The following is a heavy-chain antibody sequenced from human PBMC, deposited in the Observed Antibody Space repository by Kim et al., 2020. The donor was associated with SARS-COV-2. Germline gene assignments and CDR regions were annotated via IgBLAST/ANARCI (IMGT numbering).Heavy chain of an antibody. Sequence: KYYADSVKGRFTISRDNSKNTLYLQMNSLRAEDTAVYYCAREGRHDYGDYWGQGTLVTVSS. CDR3: AREGRHDYGDY. J-gene: IGHJ4*02. CDR2: K. V-gene: IGHV3-30*01.